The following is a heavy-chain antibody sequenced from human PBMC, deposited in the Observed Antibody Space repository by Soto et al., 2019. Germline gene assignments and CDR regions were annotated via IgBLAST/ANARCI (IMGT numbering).Heavy chain of an antibody. D-gene: IGHD2-15*01. CDR1: GXTFSSYS. J-gene: IGHJ4*02. CDR2: IAYEGSNK. Sequence: GSLILSCAASGXTFSSYSMHWVRQAPGKGLELVTVIAYEGSNKYYADSVKARFTISRDNSKKTLYLQMNSLRPEDTAVYYCARAPGVVVAGPVYWGQGTLGTVSS. CDR3: ARAPGVVVAGPVY. V-gene: IGHV3-30-3*01.